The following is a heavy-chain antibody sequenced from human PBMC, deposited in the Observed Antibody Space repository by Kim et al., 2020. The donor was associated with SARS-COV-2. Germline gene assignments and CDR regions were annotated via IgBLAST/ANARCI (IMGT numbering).Heavy chain of an antibody. CDR1: GFTFGDYA. V-gene: IGHV3-49*03. CDR2: IRSKAYGGTT. J-gene: IGHJ6*02. D-gene: IGHD2-2*01. Sequence: GGSLRLSCTASGFTFGDYAMSWFRQAPGKGLEWVGFIRSKAYGGTTEYAASVKGRFTISRDDSKSIAYLQMNSLKTEDTAVYYCTRAWDIVVVPAAISYYYGMDVWGQGTTVTVSS. CDR3: TRAWDIVVVPAAISYYYGMDV.